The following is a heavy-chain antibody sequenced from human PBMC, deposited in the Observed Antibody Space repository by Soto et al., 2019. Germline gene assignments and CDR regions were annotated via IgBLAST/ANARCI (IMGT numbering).Heavy chain of an antibody. D-gene: IGHD3-3*01. J-gene: IGHJ5*02. CDR2: IYHTGKA. Sequence: SETLSLTCAVSGDSISGNNWWSWVRQSPGKGLEWIGEIYHTGKATYNPSLKTRVTMSVDKSKIQFFLRLHYVTAADTAVYYCVRALGSRFMEWPRFDPWGQGRLVTVSS. V-gene: IGHV4-4*02. CDR3: VRALGSRFMEWPRFDP. CDR1: GDSISGNNW.